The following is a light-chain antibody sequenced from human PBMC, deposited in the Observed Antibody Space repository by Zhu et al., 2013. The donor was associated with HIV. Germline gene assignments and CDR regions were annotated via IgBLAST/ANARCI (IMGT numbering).Light chain of an antibody. CDR1: QSFSASF. Sequence: EIVLTQSPDTLSLSPGERATLSCRASQSFSASFLAWYQQKPGQAPRLLIYGSSSRATGIPDRFSGGGSGTDFTLTISNLEPEDFAVYYCQQRSDWITFGQGTRLEIK. CDR3: QQRSDWIT. J-gene: IGKJ5*01. V-gene: IGKV3D-20*02. CDR2: GSS.